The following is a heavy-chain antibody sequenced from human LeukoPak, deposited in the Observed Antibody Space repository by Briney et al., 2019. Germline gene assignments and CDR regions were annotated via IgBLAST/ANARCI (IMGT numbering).Heavy chain of an antibody. CDR1: GGSFSGYY. Sequence: AETLSLTCAVYGGSFSGYYWSWIRQPPGKGLEWIGEINHSGSTNYNPSLKSRVTISVDTSKNQFSLKLSSVTAADTAVYYCARGYCSGGSCYLRGYYFDYWGQGTLVTVSS. CDR3: ARGYCSGGSCYLRGYYFDY. CDR2: INHSGST. D-gene: IGHD2-15*01. V-gene: IGHV4-34*01. J-gene: IGHJ4*02.